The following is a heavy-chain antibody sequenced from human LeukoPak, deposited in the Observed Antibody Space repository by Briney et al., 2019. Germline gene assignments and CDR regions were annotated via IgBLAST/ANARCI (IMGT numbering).Heavy chain of an antibody. CDR1: GGTFSSYA. V-gene: IGHV1-69*05. D-gene: IGHD1-14*01. CDR3: ASAGLANDAFDI. J-gene: IGHJ3*02. CDR2: IIPIFGTA. Sequence: SVKVSCKASGGTFSSYAISWVRQAPGQGLEWMGGIIPIFGTANYAQKFRGRVTITTDESTSTAYMELSSLRSEDTAVYYCASAGLANDAFDIWGQGTMVTVSS.